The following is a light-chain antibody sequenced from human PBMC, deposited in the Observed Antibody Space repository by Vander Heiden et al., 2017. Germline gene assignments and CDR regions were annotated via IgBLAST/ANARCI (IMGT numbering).Light chain of an antibody. J-gene: IGKJ1*01. V-gene: IGKV1-17*01. Sequence: IEMTPSPPALFATVGDRVTITCRASQDIRNDLGWYQQKTGKAPKRLIYSASNWQSGVPPRFSGSGSGTEFTLTISGLQPEDCATYYCLQHNLYPLTFGQGTKVEIK. CDR2: SAS. CDR1: QDIRND. CDR3: LQHNLYPLT.